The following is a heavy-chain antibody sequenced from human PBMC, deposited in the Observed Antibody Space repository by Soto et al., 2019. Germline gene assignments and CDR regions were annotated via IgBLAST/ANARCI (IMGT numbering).Heavy chain of an antibody. V-gene: IGHV1-2*04. CDR3: ARAVNCGGDCSTPYYFDY. CDR1: GYSFTGYY. D-gene: IGHD2-21*02. J-gene: IGHJ4*02. Sequence: ASVKVCCKASGYSFTGYYMHWVRQDPRQGLEWMGWINPNSGGTNYAQKFQGWVTMTRDTSISTAYMELSRLRSDDTAVYYCARAVNCGGDCSTPYYFDYWGQGTLVTVSS. CDR2: INPNSGGT.